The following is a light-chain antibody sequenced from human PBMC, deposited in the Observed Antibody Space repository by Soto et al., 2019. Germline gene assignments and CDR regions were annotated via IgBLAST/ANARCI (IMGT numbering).Light chain of an antibody. J-gene: IGLJ2*01. Sequence: QSVLTQPPSASGTPGQTITISCSGNNSNIGSHFVSWYQQLPGTAPKLLIYVNNQRPSVVPDRFSGSKSGTSASLAISGLRSQDEADYYCSAWYDSLGGRVVFGGGTKLTVL. V-gene: IGLV1-47*01. CDR1: NSNIGSHF. CDR3: SAWYDSLGGRVV. CDR2: VNN.